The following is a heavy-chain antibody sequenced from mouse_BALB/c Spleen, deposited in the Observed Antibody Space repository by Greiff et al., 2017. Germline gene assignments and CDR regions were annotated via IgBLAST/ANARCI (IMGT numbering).Heavy chain of an antibody. J-gene: IGHJ2*01. CDR1: GYSFTTYW. D-gene: IGHD1-1*01. Sequence: EVQLQQSGTVLTRPGASVKMSCKASGYSFTTYWMHWVKQRPGQGLEWIGAIYPGNSDTTYNQKFKGKAKLTAVTSASTAYMELSSLTNEDSAVYCCTILLRDTTFDYWGQGTTLTVSS. V-gene: IGHV1-5*01. CDR3: TILLRDTTFDY. CDR2: IYPGNSDT.